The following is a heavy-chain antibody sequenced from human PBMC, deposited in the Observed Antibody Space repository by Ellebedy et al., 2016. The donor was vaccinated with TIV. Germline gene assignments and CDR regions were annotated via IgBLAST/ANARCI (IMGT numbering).Heavy chain of an antibody. J-gene: IGHJ4*02. Sequence: MPGGSLRLSCTVSGGSITTRNFWGWIRQPPGKGVEWIGNIFHSGNAYFNPSLKSRFSMSIDTSKNKFSLKMTSATAADTAVYYCARHVGGLTMIVVVINPYYFDYWGQGTLVTVSS. CDR1: GGSITTRNF. CDR3: ARHVGGLTMIVVVINPYYFDY. CDR2: IFHSGNA. D-gene: IGHD3-22*01. V-gene: IGHV4-39*01.